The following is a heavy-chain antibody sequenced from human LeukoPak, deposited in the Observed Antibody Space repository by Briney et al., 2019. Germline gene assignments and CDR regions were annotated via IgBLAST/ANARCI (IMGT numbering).Heavy chain of an antibody. CDR3: ARLGFSNSGSYLAPSDY. V-gene: IGHV4-59*08. J-gene: IGHJ4*02. Sequence: SETLSLTCTGSDGSISRYHWSWIQQPPGTGLDWVGYIHYSGITNYNPSLKRRVTISVDTSKNQFSLKLSSVPAADTAVYYCARLGFSNSGSYLAPSDYWGQGTLVTVSS. CDR1: DGSISRYH. CDR2: IHYSGIT. D-gene: IGHD1-26*01.